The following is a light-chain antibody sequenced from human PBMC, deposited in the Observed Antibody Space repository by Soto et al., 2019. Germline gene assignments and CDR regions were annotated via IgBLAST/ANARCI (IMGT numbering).Light chain of an antibody. J-gene: IGKJ1*01. CDR1: LTLRDS. CDR2: DAS. V-gene: IGKV3-15*01. CDR3: QQYDSWPPWT. Sequence: EILMTQSPATLSVSPGARATLSCRASLTLRDSVAWYQQRPGQAPRLLIYDASTRATGVPARFSGTGSGVEFTLTISSLQSEDFAVYYCQQYDSWPPWTFGQGTKVDIK.